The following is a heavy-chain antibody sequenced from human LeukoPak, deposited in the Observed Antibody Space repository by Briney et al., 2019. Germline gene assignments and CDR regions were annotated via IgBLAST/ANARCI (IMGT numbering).Heavy chain of an antibody. J-gene: IGHJ6*02. CDR2: VYRSGST. CDR3: ARIDYRDYSVMDV. CDR1: GGSISNYY. D-gene: IGHD4/OR15-4a*01. Sequence: SETLSLTCTVSGGSISNYYWNWIRQPPGKRLEWIGYVYRSGSTNYNPSLKSRVTISVDTSKNQFSLKLKSVTAADAAVYFCARIDYRDYSVMDVWGQGTTVTVSS. V-gene: IGHV4-59*01.